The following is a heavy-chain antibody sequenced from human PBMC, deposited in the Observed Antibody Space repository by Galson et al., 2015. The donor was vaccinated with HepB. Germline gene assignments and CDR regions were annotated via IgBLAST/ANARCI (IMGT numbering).Heavy chain of an antibody. Sequence: SVKVSCKASGGTFSSYAISWVRQAPGQGLEWMGGIIPIFGSPNYAHRFQGRVPINAGDSSTTGYMELTSLRSDDTAVYYCATGSHGPRRPYYFQYWGQGTLVTVSS. CDR3: ATGSHGPRRPYYFQY. CDR2: IIPIFGSP. V-gene: IGHV1-69*13. CDR1: GGTFSSYA. J-gene: IGHJ4*02. D-gene: IGHD1-1*01.